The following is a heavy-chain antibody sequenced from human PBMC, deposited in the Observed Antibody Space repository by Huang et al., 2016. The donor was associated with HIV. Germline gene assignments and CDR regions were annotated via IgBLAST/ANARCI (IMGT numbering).Heavy chain of an antibody. CDR2: IYYIWST. CDR3: ARLPGSITMIRGVITDPY. Sequence: QLQLQESGPGLVKPSETLSLTCTVSGGSIRSDNYFWGWIRQPPGKGLEWIGSIYYIWSTHYNPSLKGRVTIAVDTSKNHFSRRMRAVTAADTAVYYCARLPGSITMIRGVITDPYWGQGTLVTVSS. CDR1: GGSIRSDNYF. V-gene: IGHV4-39*02. D-gene: IGHD3-10*01. J-gene: IGHJ4*02.